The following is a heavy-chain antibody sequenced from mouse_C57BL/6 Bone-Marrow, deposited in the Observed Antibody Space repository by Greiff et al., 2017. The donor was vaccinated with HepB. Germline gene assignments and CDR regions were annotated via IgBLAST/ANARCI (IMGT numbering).Heavy chain of an antibody. CDR1: GYTFTSYW. CDR2: IHPNSGST. CDR3: ARQLRLRYVDV. Sequence: QVQLQQPGAELVKPGASVKLSCKASGYTFTSYWMHWVKQRPGQGLEWIGMIHPNSGSTNYNEKFKSKATLTVDKSSSTAYMQLSSLTSEDSAVYYCARQLRLRYVDVWGTGTTVTVSS. D-gene: IGHD3-2*02. J-gene: IGHJ1*03. V-gene: IGHV1-64*01.